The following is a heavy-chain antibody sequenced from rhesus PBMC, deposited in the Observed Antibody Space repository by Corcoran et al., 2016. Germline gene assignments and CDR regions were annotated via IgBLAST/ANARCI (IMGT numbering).Heavy chain of an antibody. D-gene: IGHD3-22*01. CDR2: IYWCDSK. J-gene: IGHJ2*01. Sequence: QVTLKESGPALVKPTQTLTLTCTFSGFSISTTCTGVGWIRPPPRKALEWLVRIYWCDSKYYSTSVKSRLTISMDTSKNQVGLTMTDMDPVDTATYYCARTYWSDWRWYFDLWGPGTPITISS. CDR1: GFSISTTCTG. V-gene: IGHV2-95*01. CDR3: ARTYWSDWRWYFDL.